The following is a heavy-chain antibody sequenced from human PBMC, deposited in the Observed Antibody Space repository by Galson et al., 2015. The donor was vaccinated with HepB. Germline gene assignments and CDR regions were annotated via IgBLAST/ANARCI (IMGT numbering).Heavy chain of an antibody. D-gene: IGHD6-13*01. CDR1: GYSFTNYY. Sequence: SVTVSCKASGYSFTNYYIHWVRQAPGQGLEWMGIIDPSGDTTAYAQKFQDRVTMTRDTSTSTVYMEVSSLTSEDTAIYFCATGGTTAGRIFDYWGQGTLVTVSS. CDR2: IDPSGDTT. CDR3: ATGGTTAGRIFDY. J-gene: IGHJ4*02. V-gene: IGHV1-46*01.